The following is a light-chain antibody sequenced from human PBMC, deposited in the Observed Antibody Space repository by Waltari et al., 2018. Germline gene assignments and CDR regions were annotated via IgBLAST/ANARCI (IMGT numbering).Light chain of an antibody. CDR2: WAS. CDR3: HQYSTTPWT. CDR1: QRVLYSVHNKNY. V-gene: IGKV4-1*01. Sequence: DIVMTQSPDSLAVSLGERATINCKSSQRVLYSVHNKNYLAWYQQKPGQPPKLLIYWASARESGVPDRFSGSGSGTDFTLTITSLQAEDVAVYYCHQYSTTPWTFGQGTKVEI. J-gene: IGKJ1*01.